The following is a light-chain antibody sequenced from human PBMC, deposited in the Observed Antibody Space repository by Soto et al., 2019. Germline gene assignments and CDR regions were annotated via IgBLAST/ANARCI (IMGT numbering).Light chain of an antibody. CDR2: EGS. J-gene: IGLJ2*01. CDR3: CSYAGSSTSKGLV. V-gene: IGLV2-23*01. CDR1: SSDVGSYNL. Sequence: QSVLTQPASVSGSPGQSITISCTGTSSDVGSYNLVSWYQQHPGKAPKLMIYEGSKRPSGVSNRFSGSKSGNTASLTISGLQAEDEADYYCCSYAGSSTSKGLVFGGGTKLTVL.